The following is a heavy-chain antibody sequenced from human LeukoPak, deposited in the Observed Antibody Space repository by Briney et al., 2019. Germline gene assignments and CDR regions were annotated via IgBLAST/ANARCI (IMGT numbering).Heavy chain of an antibody. V-gene: IGHV4-39*01. CDR1: GDSISSSLIHY. CDR3: ARLTSSSGRHYFDY. CDR2: LYYTVSA. Sequence: SETLSLTCTVSGDSISSSLIHYWGWIPQPPGKHLEWIGNLYYTVSAYYNSSLKSRVTISVDTSNDQFSLKLSSVTAADTAVYYCARLTSSSGRHYFDYWGQGTLATVSS. J-gene: IGHJ4*02. D-gene: IGHD6-6*01.